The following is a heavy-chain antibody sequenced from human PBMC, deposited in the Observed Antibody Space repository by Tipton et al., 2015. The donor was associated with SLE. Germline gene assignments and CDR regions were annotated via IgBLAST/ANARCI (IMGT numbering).Heavy chain of an antibody. V-gene: IGHV1-46*01. CDR2: INPSGGST. Sequence: QLVQSGAEVKRPGASMKLSCKASGYTFTNYYMHWVRQAPGQGLEWMGIINPSGGSTIYAQKFQGRVTMTRDTSTSTVYMDLSSLRSEDTAVYYCARVVGEKYLGYFDLWGRGTLVSVSS. J-gene: IGHJ2*01. D-gene: IGHD1-26*01. CDR1: GYTFTNYY. CDR3: ARVVGEKYLGYFDL.